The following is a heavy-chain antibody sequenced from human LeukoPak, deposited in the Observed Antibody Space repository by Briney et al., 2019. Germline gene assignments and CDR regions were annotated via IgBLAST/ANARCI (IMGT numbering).Heavy chain of an antibody. V-gene: IGHV4-61*01. CDR3: ARAIMVRGVIILFDP. J-gene: IGHJ5*02. Sequence: SETLSLTCTVSGGSVSSGSYYWSWIRQPPGKGLEWIGYIYYSGSTNYNPSLKSRVTISVDTSKNQFSLKLSSVTAADTAVYYCARAIMVRGVIILFDPWGQGTLVTVSS. CDR1: GGSVSSGSYY. CDR2: IYYSGST. D-gene: IGHD3-10*01.